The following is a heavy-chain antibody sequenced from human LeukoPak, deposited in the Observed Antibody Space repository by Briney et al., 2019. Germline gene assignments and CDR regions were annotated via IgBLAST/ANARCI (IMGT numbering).Heavy chain of an antibody. CDR3: AKGSMRSNGGYKYFFDY. Sequence: GGSLRLSCAASRCTFSSCAMNWVRQAPGKGLEWVSGISASGAGAYYADSVKGRFTISRDNSKNTLLLQMNSLRAEDTAVYYCAKGSMRSNGGYKYFFDYWGPGTLVTVSS. CDR1: RCTFSSCA. D-gene: IGHD3-22*01. V-gene: IGHV3-23*01. J-gene: IGHJ4*02. CDR2: ISASGAGA.